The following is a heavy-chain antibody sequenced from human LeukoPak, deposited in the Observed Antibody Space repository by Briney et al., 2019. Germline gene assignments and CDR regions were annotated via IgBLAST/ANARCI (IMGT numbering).Heavy chain of an antibody. CDR1: GFTFSSYE. Sequence: GGSLRLSCAASGFTFSSYEMNWVRQAPGKGLEWVSYISISGSTIYYADSVKGRFTISRDNAKNSLYLQVNSLRAEDTAIYYCARAQDITNYYYALDVWGQGTTVTVSS. V-gene: IGHV3-48*03. J-gene: IGHJ6*02. CDR3: ARAQDITNYYYALDV. D-gene: IGHD2-15*01. CDR2: ISISGSTI.